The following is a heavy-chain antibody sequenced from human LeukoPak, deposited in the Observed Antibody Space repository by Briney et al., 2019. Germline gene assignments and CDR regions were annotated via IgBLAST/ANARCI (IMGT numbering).Heavy chain of an antibody. D-gene: IGHD2-2*02. Sequence: GGSLRLSCAASRLTFSSYAMSWVRQAPGKGLEWVSAISGSGGSTYYADSVKGRFTISRDNSKNTLYLQMNSLRAEDTAVYYCAKGPTKGYCSSTSCYIVDWFDPWGQGTLVTVSS. CDR1: RLTFSSYA. CDR3: AKGPTKGYCSSTSCYIVDWFDP. V-gene: IGHV3-23*01. J-gene: IGHJ5*02. CDR2: ISGSGGST.